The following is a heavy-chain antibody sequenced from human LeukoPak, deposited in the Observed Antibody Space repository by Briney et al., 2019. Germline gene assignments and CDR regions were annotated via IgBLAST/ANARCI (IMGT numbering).Heavy chain of an antibody. CDR2: ISTTSSTI. D-gene: IGHD1-26*01. V-gene: IGHV3-48*01. CDR1: GFTFSSYS. CDR3: ARVSGTYYFDY. J-gene: IGHJ4*02. Sequence: GGSLRLSCAVSGFTFSSYSMNWVRQAPGRGLEWVSYISTTSSTIYYADSVKGRFTISRDNAKNSLYLQMNSLRAEDTAVYYCARVSGTYYFDYWGQGTLVTVSS.